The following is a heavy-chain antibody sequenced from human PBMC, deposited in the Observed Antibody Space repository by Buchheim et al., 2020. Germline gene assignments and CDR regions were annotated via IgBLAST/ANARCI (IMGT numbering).Heavy chain of an antibody. Sequence: EVQLLESGGGLVQPGGSLRLSCAASGFTFNTYVMIWVRQAPEKGLEWVSTINGGGDRTFYADSVKGRFTISRDNSGNTLSLQMNSLTPEDSAIYYCVQGGLGLDVMLSSWGQGT. CDR2: INGGGDRT. CDR3: VQGGLGLDVMLSS. CDR1: GFTFNTYV. V-gene: IGHV3-23*01. D-gene: IGHD2/OR15-2a*01. J-gene: IGHJ5*02.